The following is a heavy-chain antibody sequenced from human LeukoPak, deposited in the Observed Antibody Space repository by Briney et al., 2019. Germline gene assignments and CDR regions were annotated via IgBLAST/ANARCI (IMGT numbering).Heavy chain of an antibody. CDR2: VYYSGST. CDR3: ARHAYCGGDCFGGAFEI. Sequence: NASETLSLTCTVSGGSISYYYWSWIRQPPGKGLEWIGYVYYSGSTSYNPSLKSRVTISLDMSKHQFSLKLNSVTAADTAVYYCARHAYCGGDCFGGAFEIWGQGTMVTVSS. D-gene: IGHD2-21*02. J-gene: IGHJ3*02. CDR1: GGSISYYY. V-gene: IGHV4-59*08.